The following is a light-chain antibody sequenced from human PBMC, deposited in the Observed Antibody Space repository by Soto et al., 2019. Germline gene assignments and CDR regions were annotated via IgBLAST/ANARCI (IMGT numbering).Light chain of an antibody. CDR2: TAS. CDR3: QQLERYPST. CDR1: QSMSSD. V-gene: IGKV1-39*01. Sequence: DIQMTQSPSSLSASVGDRVTITCRASQSMSSDLNWYQQKPGKAPKLLIYTASSLQSGVPSRFGGSGSGTDFTLTISSLQPEDFATYYCQQLERYPSTFGGGTKVDI. J-gene: IGKJ4*01.